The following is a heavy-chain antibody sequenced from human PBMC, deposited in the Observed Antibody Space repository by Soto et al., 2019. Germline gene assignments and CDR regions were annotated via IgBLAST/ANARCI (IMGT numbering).Heavy chain of an antibody. D-gene: IGHD5-12*01. CDR3: ASPLRDGYNPLDWYFDL. CDR1: GGTFSSYT. V-gene: IGHV1-69*02. Sequence: QVQLVQSGAEVKKPGSSVKVSCKASGGTFSSYTISWVRQAPGQGLEWMGRIIPILGIANYAQKFQGRVTITADKSTSTAYSELSSLRSENTAVYYCASPLRDGYNPLDWYFDLWGRGTLVTVSS. J-gene: IGHJ2*01. CDR2: IIPILGIA.